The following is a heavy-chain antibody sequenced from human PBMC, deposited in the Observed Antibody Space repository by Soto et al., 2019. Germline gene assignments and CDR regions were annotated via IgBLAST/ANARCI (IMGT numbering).Heavy chain of an antibody. V-gene: IGHV3-23*01. D-gene: IGHD3-10*01. CDR3: AKGLSGSGAYQWFDP. J-gene: IGHJ5*02. Sequence: EVQLLESGGGLVQPGGSLRLSCVASAFTFSRFAMSWVRQTPGKGLEWVSAISGSGDKTFYADSVKGRFTISRDNSKNTLYLQMNSLRVEDTAVYYCAKGLSGSGAYQWFDPWGQATLVTVSS. CDR1: AFTFSRFA. CDR2: ISGSGDKT.